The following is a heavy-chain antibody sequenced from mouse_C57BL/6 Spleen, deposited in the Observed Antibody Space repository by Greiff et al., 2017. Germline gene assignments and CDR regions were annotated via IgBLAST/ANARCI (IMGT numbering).Heavy chain of an antibody. V-gene: IGHV1-81*01. D-gene: IGHD2-2*01. Sequence: QVQLQQPGAELARPGASVKLSCKASGYTFTSYGISWVKQRTGQGLEWIGEIYPRSGNTYYNEKFKGQATLTADKSSSTASMALRSLTSEDAAVYYCARDFCYGYDYGVYYSMDYWGQGTSVTVSS. CDR3: ARDFCYGYDYGVYYSMDY. CDR2: IYPRSGNT. CDR1: GYTFTSYG. J-gene: IGHJ4*01.